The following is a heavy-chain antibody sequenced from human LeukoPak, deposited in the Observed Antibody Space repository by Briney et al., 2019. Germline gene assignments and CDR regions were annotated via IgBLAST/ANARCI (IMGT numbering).Heavy chain of an antibody. J-gene: IGHJ4*02. CDR3: ARWIAVAGTTFDY. Sequence: SVNVSCKASGGTFSRYAISWVRQAPGQGLEWMGRIIPILGIANYAQKFQGRVTITADKSTSTAYMELSSLRSEDTAVYYCARWIAVAGTTFDYWGQGTLVTVSS. CDR1: GGTFSRYA. V-gene: IGHV1-69*04. CDR2: IIPILGIA. D-gene: IGHD6-19*01.